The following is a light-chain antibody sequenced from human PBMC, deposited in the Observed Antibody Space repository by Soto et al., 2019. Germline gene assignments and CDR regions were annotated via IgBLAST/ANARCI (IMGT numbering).Light chain of an antibody. V-gene: IGKV1-39*01. CDR2: AAS. J-gene: IGKJ2*01. Sequence: DIQMTQSPSSLSASVGDRVTITCRASQSISNYLSWHQQRPGKAPKLLIHAASNLQSGVPSRFSGSGSGTDFTLTISSLPPEDIATYYCQQSYNLPRTFGQGTKLEIK. CDR3: QQSYNLPRT. CDR1: QSISNY.